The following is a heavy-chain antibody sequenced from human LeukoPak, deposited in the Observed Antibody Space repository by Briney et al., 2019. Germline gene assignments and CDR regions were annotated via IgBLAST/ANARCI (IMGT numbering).Heavy chain of an antibody. CDR2: INHNGNVN. V-gene: IGHV3-7*03. J-gene: IGHJ6*02. Sequence: GGTLRLSCAASGFTISSYWMNWARQAPGKGLEWVASINHNGNVNYYVDSVKGRFTISRDNAKNSLYLQMSNLRAEDTVVYFCARGGGWDVWGQGATVTVSS. CDR1: GFTISSYW. CDR3: ARGGGWDV. D-gene: IGHD2-15*01.